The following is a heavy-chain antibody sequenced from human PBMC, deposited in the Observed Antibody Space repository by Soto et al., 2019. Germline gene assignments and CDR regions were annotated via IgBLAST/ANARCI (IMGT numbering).Heavy chain of an antibody. CDR2: IYYSGST. V-gene: IGHV4-59*08. D-gene: IGHD4-17*01. CDR1: GGSISSYY. Sequence: SETLSLTCTVSGGSISSYYWSWIRQPPGKGLEWIGYIYYSGSTNYNPSLKSRVTISVDTSKNQFSLKLSSVTAADTAVYYCARSDYGDYPFDYWGQGTLVTVSS. CDR3: ARSDYGDYPFDY. J-gene: IGHJ4*02.